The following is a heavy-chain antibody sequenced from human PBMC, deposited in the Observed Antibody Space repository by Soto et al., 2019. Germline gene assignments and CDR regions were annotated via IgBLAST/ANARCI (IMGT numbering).Heavy chain of an antibody. CDR1: GYTFTSYG. CDR2: ISAYNGNT. D-gene: IGHD3-16*01. V-gene: IGHV1-18*01. J-gene: IGHJ3*02. CDR3: ARDGATDGGESVAFDI. Sequence: QVQLVQSGAEVKKPGASVKVSCKASGYTFTSYGISWVRQAPGQGLEWMGWISAYNGNTNYAQKLQGRVTMTTDTSTSTGYMELRSLRSDDTAVYYCARDGATDGGESVAFDIWGQGTMVTVSS.